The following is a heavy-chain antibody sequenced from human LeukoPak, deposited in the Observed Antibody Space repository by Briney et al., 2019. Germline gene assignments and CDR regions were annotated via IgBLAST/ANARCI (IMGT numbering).Heavy chain of an antibody. CDR3: AKCGGSGYYGPHYYYYMDV. D-gene: IGHD3-22*01. CDR2: ISRSSSTI. J-gene: IGHJ6*03. Sequence: PGGSLRLSCAASGFTFSDYSMNWVRQAPGKGLEWVSYISRSSSTIYYADSVKGRFTISRDNSKNTLYLQMNSLRAEDTAVYYCAKCGGSGYYGPHYYYYMDVWGKGTTVTVSS. V-gene: IGHV3-48*01. CDR1: GFTFSDYS.